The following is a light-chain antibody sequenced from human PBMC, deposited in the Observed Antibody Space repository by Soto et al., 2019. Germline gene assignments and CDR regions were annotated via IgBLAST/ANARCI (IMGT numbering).Light chain of an antibody. CDR3: AAWDDSLSGVV. CDR1: SSNIGSNY. CDR2: RNN. Sequence: QSVLTQPPSSSGTHGQRVTISCSGSSSNIGSNYVYWYQQLPGTAPKLLIYRNNQRPSGVPDRFSGSKSGTSASLAISGLRSEDEADYYCAAWDDSLSGVVFCGGTKLTVL. J-gene: IGLJ2*01. V-gene: IGLV1-47*01.